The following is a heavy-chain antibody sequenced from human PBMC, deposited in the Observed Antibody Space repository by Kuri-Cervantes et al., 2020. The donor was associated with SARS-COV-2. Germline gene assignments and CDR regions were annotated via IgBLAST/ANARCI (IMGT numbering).Heavy chain of an antibody. CDR1: GFTFSSYD. D-gene: IGHD2-21*01. CDR3: ARVAGEGPIYYYYMDV. V-gene: IGHV3-21*01. Sequence: GESLKISCAACGFTFSSYDMHWVRQATGKGLEWVSSISGSGSYIYYADSVKGRFTISKESGENSLYLHMNSLRGDDTAVYYCARVAGEGPIYYYYMDVWGKGTTVTVSS. CDR2: ISGSGSYI. J-gene: IGHJ6*03.